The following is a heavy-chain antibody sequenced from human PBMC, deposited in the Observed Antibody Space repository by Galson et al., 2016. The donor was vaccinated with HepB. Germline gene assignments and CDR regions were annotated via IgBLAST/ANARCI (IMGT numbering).Heavy chain of an antibody. CDR1: GGPISSYY. V-gene: IGHV4-59*01. J-gene: IGHJ2*01. Sequence: ETLSLTCAVSGGPISSYYWSWIRQPPGKGLEWIGYIYYSGSANYNPSLKSRVTISVDQSKNQFSLKLSSVTAADTAVYYCARDGYDWYFDLWGRGTLVTVSS. CDR3: ARDGYDWYFDL. D-gene: IGHD1-1*01. CDR2: IYYSGSA.